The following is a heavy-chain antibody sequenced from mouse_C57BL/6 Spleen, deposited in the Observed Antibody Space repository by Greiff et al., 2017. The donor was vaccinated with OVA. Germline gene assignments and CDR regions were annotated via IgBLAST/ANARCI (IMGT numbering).Heavy chain of an antibody. V-gene: IGHV1-61*01. D-gene: IGHD2-4*01. Sequence: QVQLQQPGAELVRPGSSVKLSCKASGYTFTSYWMDWVKQRPGQGLEWIGNIYPSDSETHYNQKFKDKATLTVDKSSSTAYMQLSSLTSEDSAVYYCAREGLRRGYFDVWGTGTTVTVSS. CDR2: IYPSDSET. J-gene: IGHJ1*03. CDR1: GYTFTSYW. CDR3: AREGLRRGYFDV.